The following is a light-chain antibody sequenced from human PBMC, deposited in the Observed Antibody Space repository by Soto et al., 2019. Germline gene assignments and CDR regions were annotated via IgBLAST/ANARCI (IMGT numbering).Light chain of an antibody. CDR1: SGRSSYI. J-gene: IGLJ3*02. Sequence: QSVLTQSSSASASLGSSVKLTCTLSSGRSSYIIAWHQQQPGKAPRYLMNLGGSGSFNKGSGVPDRFSGSSSGADRYLTISNLQFEDEADYYCETWDSNTRVFGGGTKLTVL. CDR3: ETWDSNTRV. CDR2: LGGSGSF. V-gene: IGLV4-60*02.